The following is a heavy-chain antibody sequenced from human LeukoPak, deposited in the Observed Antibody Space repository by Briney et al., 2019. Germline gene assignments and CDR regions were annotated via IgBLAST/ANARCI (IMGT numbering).Heavy chain of an antibody. CDR1: GGSISSYY. CDR3: ARGEDFERYYLAY. Sequence: PSETLSLTCTVSGGSISSYYWSWIRQPPGKGLEWIGYIYYSGSTNYNPSLKSRVTISVDTSKNQFSLKLRSVTAADTAVYFCARGEDFERYYLAYWGQGTLVTVSS. CDR2: IYYSGST. D-gene: IGHD3-9*01. J-gene: IGHJ4*02. V-gene: IGHV4-59*01.